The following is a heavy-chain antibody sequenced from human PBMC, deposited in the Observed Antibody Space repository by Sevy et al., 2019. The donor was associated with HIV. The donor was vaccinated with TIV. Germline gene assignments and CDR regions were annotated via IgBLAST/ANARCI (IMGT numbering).Heavy chain of an antibody. Sequence: ASVKVSCKASGGTFSNYALSWVRQAPGQGLEWMGGIIPIFGTTNFAQTFQGRVTITADESTSTAYMELSSLRSADTAVYYCARIPLVRIPGATDLYFDNWGQGTLVTVSS. CDR2: IIPIFGTT. V-gene: IGHV1-69*13. J-gene: IGHJ4*02. D-gene: IGHD2-2*01. CDR1: GGTFSNYA. CDR3: ARIPLVRIPGATDLYFDN.